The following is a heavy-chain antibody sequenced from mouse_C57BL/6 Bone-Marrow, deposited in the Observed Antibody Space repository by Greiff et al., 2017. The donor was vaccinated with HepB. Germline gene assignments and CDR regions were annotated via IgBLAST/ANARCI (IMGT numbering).Heavy chain of an antibody. D-gene: IGHD2-3*01. V-gene: IGHV1-81*01. CDR1: GYTFTSYG. CDR2: IYPRSGNT. J-gene: IGHJ2*01. Sequence: VKLQESGAELARPGASVKLSCKASGYTFTSYGISWVKQRTGQGLEWIGEIYPRSGNTYYNEKFKGKATLTADKSSSTAYMELRSLTSEDSAVYFCRYDRFDYWGQGTTLIVSS. CDR3: RYDRFDY.